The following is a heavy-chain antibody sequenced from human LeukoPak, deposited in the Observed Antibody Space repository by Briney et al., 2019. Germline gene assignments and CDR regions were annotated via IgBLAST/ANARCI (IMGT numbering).Heavy chain of an antibody. J-gene: IGHJ3*02. D-gene: IGHD3-3*01. CDR2: ISGSGGST. CDR3: ANSVTIFGVVSYAFDI. CDR1: GFTFDDYA. V-gene: IGHV3-23*01. Sequence: PGGSLRLSCAASGFTFDDYAMHWVRQAPGKGLEWVSAISGSGGSTYYADSVKGRFTISRDNSKNTLYLQMNSRRAEDTAVYYCANSVTIFGVVSYAFDIWGQGTMVTVSS.